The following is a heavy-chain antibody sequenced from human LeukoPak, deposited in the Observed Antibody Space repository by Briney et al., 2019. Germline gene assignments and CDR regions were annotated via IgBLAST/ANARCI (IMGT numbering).Heavy chain of an antibody. J-gene: IGHJ4*02. V-gene: IGHV3-23*01. D-gene: IGHD6-13*01. CDR1: GFTFSSYA. CDR2: ISGSGGST. Sequence: GGSLRLSCAASGFTFSSYAMSWVPQAPGKGLQWVSAISGSGGSTYYADSVKGRFTISRDNSKNTLYLQMNSLRAEDTAVYYCAKDQGTSWAAAHDYWGQGTLVTVSS. CDR3: AKDQGTSWAAAHDY.